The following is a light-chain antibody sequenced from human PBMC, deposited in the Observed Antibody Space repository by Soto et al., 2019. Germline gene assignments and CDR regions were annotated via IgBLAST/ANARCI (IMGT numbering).Light chain of an antibody. V-gene: IGKV1-39*01. CDR3: QQSYSTPLT. CDR1: QSISSY. CDR2: AAS. J-gene: IGKJ4*01. Sequence: DIQMTQAPSSLSASVGDRVTITCRASQSISSYLKWYQQKPRKAPKLLIYAASSVQSGVPSRFSGSGSGTDFTLTISSLQPEDCATYYCQQSYSTPLTFGGGTKVEIK.